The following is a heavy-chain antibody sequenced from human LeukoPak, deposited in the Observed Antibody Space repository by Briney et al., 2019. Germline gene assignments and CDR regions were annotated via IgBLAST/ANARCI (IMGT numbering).Heavy chain of an antibody. CDR1: GGTFSSYA. CDR2: IIPIFGTA. CDR3: ARGTAYCGGDCYLSGSEAFDI. D-gene: IGHD2-21*02. J-gene: IGHJ3*02. V-gene: IGHV1-69*13. Sequence: ASVKVSCKASGGTFSSYAISWVRQAPGQGLERMGGIIPIFGTANYAQKFQGRVTITADESTSTAYMELSSLRSEDTAVYYCARGTAYCGGDCYLSGSEAFDIWGQGTMVTVSS.